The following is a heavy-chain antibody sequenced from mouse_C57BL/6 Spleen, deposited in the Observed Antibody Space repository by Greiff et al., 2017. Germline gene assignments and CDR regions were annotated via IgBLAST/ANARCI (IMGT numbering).Heavy chain of an antibody. J-gene: IGHJ4*01. CDR1: GYTFTSYW. V-gene: IGHV1-69*01. CDR3: ARSDYGSGYDYAMDY. D-gene: IGHD1-1*01. CDR2: IDPSDSYT. Sequence: VQLQQPGAELVMPGASVKLSCKASGYTFTSYWMHWVKQRPGQGLEWIGEIDPSDSYTNYNQKFKGKSTLAVDKSSSTAYMQLSSLTSEDSAIYYCARSDYGSGYDYAMDYWGQGTSVTVSS.